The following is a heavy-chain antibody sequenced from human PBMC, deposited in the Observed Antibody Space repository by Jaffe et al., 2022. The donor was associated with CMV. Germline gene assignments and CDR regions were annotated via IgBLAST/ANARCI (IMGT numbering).Heavy chain of an antibody. D-gene: IGHD3-3*01. Sequence: QVQLVQSGAEVKKPGASVKVSCKASGYTFTSYDINWVRQATGQGLEWMGWMNPNSGNTGYAQKFQGRVTMTRNTSISTAYMELSSLRSEDTAVYYCARVHLPTIFGVVIISLWYYFDYWGQGTLVTVSS. CDR3: ARVHLPTIFGVVIISLWYYFDY. V-gene: IGHV1-8*01. CDR2: MNPNSGNT. CDR1: GYTFTSYD. J-gene: IGHJ4*02.